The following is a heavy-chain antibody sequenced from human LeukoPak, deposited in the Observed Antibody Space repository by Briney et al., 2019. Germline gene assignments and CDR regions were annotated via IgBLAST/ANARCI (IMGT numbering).Heavy chain of an antibody. CDR3: GRDRVRYDWDGGMDV. J-gene: IGHJ6*02. V-gene: IGHV1-46*01. Sequence: ASVKVSCKASGYTFTNYYIHWVRQAPGQGLEWMGIINPSGGSTSYAQTFQGKVTMTRDASTNTVYMELSRLRSDDTAVYYCGRDRVRYDWDGGMDVWGQGTAVTVSS. D-gene: IGHD3-9*01. CDR2: INPSGGST. CDR1: GYTFTNYY.